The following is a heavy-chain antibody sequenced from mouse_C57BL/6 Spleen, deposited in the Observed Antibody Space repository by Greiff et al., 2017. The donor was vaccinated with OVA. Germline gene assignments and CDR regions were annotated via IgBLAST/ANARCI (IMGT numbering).Heavy chain of an antibody. CDR2: INYDGSST. CDR1: GFTFSDYY. V-gene: IGHV5-16*01. D-gene: IGHD3-3*01. Sequence: EVKLMESEGGLVQPGSSMKLSCTASGFTFSDYYMAWVRQVPEKGLEWVANINYDGSSTYYLDSLKSRFIISRDNAKNILYLQMSSLKSEDTATYYCARGGDGYYAMDYWGQGTSVTVSS. J-gene: IGHJ4*01. CDR3: ARGGDGYYAMDY.